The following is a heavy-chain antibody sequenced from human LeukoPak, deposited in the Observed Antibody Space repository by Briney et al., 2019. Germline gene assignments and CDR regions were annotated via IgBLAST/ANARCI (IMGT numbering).Heavy chain of an antibody. V-gene: IGHV1-58*01. D-gene: IGHD2-2*01. J-gene: IGHJ4*02. CDR2: IVVGSGNT. Sequence: GTSVKVSCKASGFTFTSSAVQWVRQARGQRLEWIGWIVVGSGNTNYAQKFQERVTITRDMSTSTAYMELSSLRSEDTAVYYCAADPRGSTSAPFDYWGEGTLVTVSS. CDR1: GFTFTSSA. CDR3: AADPRGSTSAPFDY.